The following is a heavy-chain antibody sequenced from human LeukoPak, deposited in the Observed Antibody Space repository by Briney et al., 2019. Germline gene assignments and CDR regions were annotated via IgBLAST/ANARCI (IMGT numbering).Heavy chain of an antibody. V-gene: IGHV3-23*01. CDR2: ISGSGGST. J-gene: IGHJ4*02. D-gene: IGHD3-22*01. Sequence: GGSLRLSCAASGFTFSSYAMSWVRQAPGKGLEWVSAISGSGGSTYYADSVKGRFSISRDNSKDTLYLQMNSLRAEDTAVYYCAKHQEGRRIHSSGYYRCWGQGTLVTVSS. CDR3: AKHQEGRRIHSSGYYRC. CDR1: GFTFSSYA.